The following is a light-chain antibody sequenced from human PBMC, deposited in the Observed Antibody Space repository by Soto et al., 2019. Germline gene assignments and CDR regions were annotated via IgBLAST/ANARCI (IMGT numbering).Light chain of an antibody. CDR3: AAWDDSLSGHVV. CDR1: SSNIGSNY. Sequence: QAVVTQPPSASGTXXXRVXXXCSGSSSNIGSNYVYWYQHLPGTAPKLLIYRNNQRPSGVPDRFSGSKSGTSASLAISGLRSEDEADYYCAAWDDSLSGHVVFGGGTKVTVL. V-gene: IGLV1-47*01. CDR2: RNN. J-gene: IGLJ2*01.